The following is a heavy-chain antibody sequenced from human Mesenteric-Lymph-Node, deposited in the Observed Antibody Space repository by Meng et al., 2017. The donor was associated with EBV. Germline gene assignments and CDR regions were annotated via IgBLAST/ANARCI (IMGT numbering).Heavy chain of an antibody. CDR1: GGSISSGNYY. CDR3: ATNDNYRNDY. CDR2: IYYTGHT. V-gene: IGHV4-31*03. J-gene: IGHJ4*02. Sequence: QVQLQESGPGLVKYSQTLSLTCTVSGGSISSGNYYWNWIRQHPGKGLEWIGYIYYTGHTYYNPSLRSRVTISIDTSKNQFSLSLHSVTAADTAVYYCATNDNYRNDYWGQGTLVTVSS. D-gene: IGHD5-24*01.